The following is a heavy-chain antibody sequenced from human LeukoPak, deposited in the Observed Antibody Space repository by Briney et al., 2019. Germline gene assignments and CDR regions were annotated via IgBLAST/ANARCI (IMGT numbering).Heavy chain of an antibody. CDR2: IIPILGIA. Sequence: SVKVSGKASGGTFSSYATSWVRQAPGQGLEWMGRIIPILGIANYAQKFQGRVTITADKSTSTAYMELSSLRSEDTAAYYCARDPPAYYYDSSGYYYSDYWGQGALVTVSS. J-gene: IGHJ4*02. CDR3: ARDPPAYYYDSSGYYYSDY. CDR1: GGTFSSYA. V-gene: IGHV1-69*04. D-gene: IGHD3-22*01.